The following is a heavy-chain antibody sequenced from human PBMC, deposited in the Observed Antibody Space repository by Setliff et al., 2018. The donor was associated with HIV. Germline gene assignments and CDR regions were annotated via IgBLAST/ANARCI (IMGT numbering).Heavy chain of an antibody. D-gene: IGHD1-7*01. Sequence: PSETLSLTCTVSGGSISAYYWSWIRQPPGKGLEWIGYIYYSGGTTYNPSLKSRVTISVGASKSQFSLNLTSVTVADTAVYYCARSVSKNYHGMDVWGPGTTVTVSS. V-gene: IGHV4-59*01. J-gene: IGHJ6*02. CDR2: IYYSGGT. CDR1: GGSISAYY. CDR3: ARSVSKNYHGMDV.